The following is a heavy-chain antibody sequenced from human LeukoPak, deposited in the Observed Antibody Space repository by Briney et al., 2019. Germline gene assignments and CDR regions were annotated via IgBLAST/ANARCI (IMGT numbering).Heavy chain of an antibody. CDR3: ARDERSIAARPNPYYYMDV. CDR1: GSTFSSYS. J-gene: IGHJ6*03. CDR2: ISSSSSYI. Sequence: PGGSLRLSCAASGSTFSSYSMNWVRQAPGKGLEWVSSISSSSSYIYYADSVKGRFTISRDNAKNSLYLQMNSLRAEDTAVYYCARDERSIAARPNPYYYMDVWGKGTTVTVSS. V-gene: IGHV3-21*01. D-gene: IGHD6-6*01.